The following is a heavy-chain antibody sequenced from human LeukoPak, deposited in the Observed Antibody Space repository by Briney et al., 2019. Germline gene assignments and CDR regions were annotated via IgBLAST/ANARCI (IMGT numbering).Heavy chain of an antibody. CDR1: VGTFSSYS. CDR3: ARSIYGSGSYYFDY. J-gene: IGHJ4*02. D-gene: IGHD3-10*01. V-gene: IGHV1-69*13. Sequence: SEKVSCKASVGTFSSYSISGVRQAPGQGLEWMGGIIPIFGTANYAQKFQGRVTITADESTSTAYMELSSLRSEDTAVYYCARSIYGSGSYYFDYLGQGTLVTVSS. CDR2: IIPIFGTA.